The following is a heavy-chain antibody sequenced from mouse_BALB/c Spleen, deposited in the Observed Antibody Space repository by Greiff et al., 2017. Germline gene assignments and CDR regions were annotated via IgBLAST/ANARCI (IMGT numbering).Heavy chain of an antibody. D-gene: IGHD2-1*01. CDR1: GFTFSSYA. CDR3: ARGDGNYGAMDY. V-gene: IGHV5-6-5*01. CDR2: ISSGGST. Sequence: EVQLQQSGGGLVKPGGSLKLSCAASGFTFSSYAMSWVRQTPEKRLEWVASISSGGSTYYPDSVKGRFTISRDNARNILYLQMSSLRSEDTAMYYCARGDGNYGAMDYWGQGTSVTVSS. J-gene: IGHJ4*01.